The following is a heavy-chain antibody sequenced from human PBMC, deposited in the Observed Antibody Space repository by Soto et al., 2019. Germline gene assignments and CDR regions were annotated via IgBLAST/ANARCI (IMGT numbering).Heavy chain of an antibody. V-gene: IGHV1-2*02. CDR2: INANNGGA. J-gene: IGHJ5*02. Sequence: GASVKVSCKASGYTFTDYHIHWVRQAPGQGLEFMGWINANNGGAGSAQQFQGRVTVTRDTSITTVYMELSNLRSDDTAVYYCAREGGNETLQPSYNWFDTWGQGTLVTVSS. CDR1: GYTFTDYH. D-gene: IGHD1-1*01. CDR3: AREGGNETLQPSYNWFDT.